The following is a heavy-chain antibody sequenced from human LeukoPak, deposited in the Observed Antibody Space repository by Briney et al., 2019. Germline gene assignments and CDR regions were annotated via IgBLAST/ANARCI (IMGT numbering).Heavy chain of an antibody. CDR3: VRESGDYGSADMAGYYYYMDV. Sequence: GGSLRLSCEVSGFTFYRHSMSWVRQAPGKGLEWVAKIKEDGSEKYYVDSVKGRFTISRDNAKNTVFLQMNSLRADDTSVYYCVRESGDYGSADMAGYYYYMDVWAKGTTVTVPS. CDR1: GFTFYRHS. CDR2: IKEDGSEK. D-gene: IGHD3-10*01. V-gene: IGHV3-7*01. J-gene: IGHJ6*03.